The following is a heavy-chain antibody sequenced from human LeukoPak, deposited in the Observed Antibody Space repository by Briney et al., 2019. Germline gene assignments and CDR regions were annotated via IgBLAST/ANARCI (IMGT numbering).Heavy chain of an antibody. CDR1: GFTFSDYY. D-gene: IGHD4-11*01. Sequence: GGSLRLSCAAFGFTFSDYYMSWIRQAPGKGLEWLSYISGSGDSKFYADSVKGRFTISRDNAKNSLYLQINSLRAEDTAIYYCARRAYSVYFFDSWGQGTLVTVSS. J-gene: IGHJ4*02. CDR2: ISGSGDSK. V-gene: IGHV3-11*01. CDR3: ARRAYSVYFFDS.